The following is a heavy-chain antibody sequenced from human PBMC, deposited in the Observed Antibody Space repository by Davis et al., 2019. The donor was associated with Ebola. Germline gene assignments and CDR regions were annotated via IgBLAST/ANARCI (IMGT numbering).Heavy chain of an antibody. D-gene: IGHD6-6*01. Sequence: SETLSLTCTVSGGSIGTYYWNWIRQSPGKGLEWIGYIYNTGDTNYNPSLESRVAMSIDTSKNQFSLKLRSVTAADTAVYYCARAARTTVGWFDPWGQGTLVTVSS. J-gene: IGHJ5*02. CDR3: ARAARTTVGWFDP. CDR1: GGSIGTYY. V-gene: IGHV4-59*01. CDR2: IYNTGDT.